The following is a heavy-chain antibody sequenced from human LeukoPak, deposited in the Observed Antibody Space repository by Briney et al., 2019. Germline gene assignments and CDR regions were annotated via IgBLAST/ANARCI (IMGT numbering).Heavy chain of an antibody. D-gene: IGHD1-1*01. CDR2: IHYSGST. V-gene: IGHV4-61*01. J-gene: IGHJ4*02. CDR3: ARTGSTGGY. CDR1: GGSVSGGNYY. Sequence: PSETLSLTCTVSGGSVSGGNYYCSWIRQSPGKGLEWIGYIHYSGSTVYNTSLNRRVTMSIDTSKNQFSLNLSSVTAADTAVHYCARTGSTGGYWGQGTLVTVSS.